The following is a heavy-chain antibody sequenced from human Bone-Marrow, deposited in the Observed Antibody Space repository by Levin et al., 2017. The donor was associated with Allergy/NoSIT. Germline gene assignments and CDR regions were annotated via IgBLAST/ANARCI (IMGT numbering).Heavy chain of an antibody. D-gene: IGHD2-2*01. CDR1: GFTFSDYY. V-gene: IGHV3-11*01. CDR2: ISSSGSTI. Sequence: LSLTCAASGFTFSDYYMSWIRQAPGKGLEWVSYISSSGSTIYYADSVKGRFTISRDNAKNSLYLQMNSLRAEDTAVYYCARAPDIVVVPAGMAFDIWGQGTMVTVSS. CDR3: ARAPDIVVVPAGMAFDI. J-gene: IGHJ3*02.